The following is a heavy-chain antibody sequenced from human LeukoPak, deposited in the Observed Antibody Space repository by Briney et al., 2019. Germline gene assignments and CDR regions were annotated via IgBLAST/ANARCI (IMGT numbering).Heavy chain of an antibody. Sequence: GGSLRLSCAASGFTFSSYSINWVRQAPGKGLDWVSCISSSSSFIYYADSVKGRFTISRDNSKNTLYLQMNSLRAEDTAVYYCAKDPYSSSWYYFDYWGQGTLVTVSS. D-gene: IGHD6-13*01. CDR2: ISSSSSFI. J-gene: IGHJ4*02. CDR1: GFTFSSYS. CDR3: AKDPYSSSWYYFDY. V-gene: IGHV3-21*04.